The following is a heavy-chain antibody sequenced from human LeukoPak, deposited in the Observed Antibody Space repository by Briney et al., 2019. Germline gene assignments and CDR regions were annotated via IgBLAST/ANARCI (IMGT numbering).Heavy chain of an antibody. D-gene: IGHD2-2*01. V-gene: IGHV4-59*01. J-gene: IGHJ6*03. Sequence: SETLSLTCTVSGGSISSYYWSWIRQPPGKGLEWIAYIYYGGRTNYNPSLKSRVTISVDTSTIQFSLKLSSVIAADTAVYYWARTTEGYCSSASCFGFSYSYYMDVWGKGTTVTISS. CDR3: ARTTEGYCSSASCFGFSYSYYMDV. CDR2: IYYGGRT. CDR1: GGSISSYY.